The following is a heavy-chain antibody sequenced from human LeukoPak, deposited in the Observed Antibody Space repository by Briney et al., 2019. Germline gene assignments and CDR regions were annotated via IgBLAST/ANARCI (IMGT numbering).Heavy chain of an antibody. D-gene: IGHD3-22*01. J-gene: IGHJ6*02. V-gene: IGHV3-11*04. CDR1: GFTFSDYY. CDR2: ISSSGSTI. CDR3: AKGQYYYDKSDYYYGMDV. Sequence: GGSLRLSCAASGFTFSDYYMSWIRQAPGKGLEWVSYISSSGSTIYYADSVKGRFTISRDNAKNSLYLQMNSLRAEDTAVYYCAKGQYYYDKSDYYYGMDVWGQGTTVTVSS.